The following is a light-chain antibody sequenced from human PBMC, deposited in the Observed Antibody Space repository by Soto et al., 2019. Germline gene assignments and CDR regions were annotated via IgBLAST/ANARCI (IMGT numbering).Light chain of an antibody. V-gene: IGKV1-39*01. CDR3: LQSYSTPWA. J-gene: IGKJ1*01. CDR2: AAC. CDR1: QSISSS. Sequence: DIQMTQSPSSLSASVVDRVTITCRASQSISSSLNWFLQNPGKAPELLIYAACSLQVGVPSRFSGSGSGTDFTLNISSLQPEDFTTYYCLQSYSTPWAFGQGTKVEIK.